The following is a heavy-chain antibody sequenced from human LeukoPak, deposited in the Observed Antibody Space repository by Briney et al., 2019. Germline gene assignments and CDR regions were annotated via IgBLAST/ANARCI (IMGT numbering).Heavy chain of an antibody. V-gene: IGHV1-18*04. CDR2: ISAYNGNT. Sequence: GASVKRSCTDSGYTLTSYGISGVRQAPGQGIEWMGWISAYNGNTNYAQKLQGRVTMTTDTSTSTAYMELRSLRSDDTAVYYCARQNAFSRSGGKGNWFDPWGQGTLVTVSS. CDR1: GYTLTSYG. D-gene: IGHD2-15*01. J-gene: IGHJ5*02. CDR3: ARQNAFSRSGGKGNWFDP.